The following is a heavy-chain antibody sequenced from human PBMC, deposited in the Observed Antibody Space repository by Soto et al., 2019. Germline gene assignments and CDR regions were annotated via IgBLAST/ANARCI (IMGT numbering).Heavy chain of an antibody. V-gene: IGHV3-30-3*01. Sequence: QVQLVESGGGVVQPGRSLRLSCAASGFTFSSYAMHWVRQAPGNGLEWVAVISYDGSNKYYADSVKGRFTISRDNSKNTLYLQMNSLRAEDTAVYYCARDRIYSSSWYDYWGQGTLVSVSS. J-gene: IGHJ4*02. D-gene: IGHD6-13*01. CDR2: ISYDGSNK. CDR1: GFTFSSYA. CDR3: ARDRIYSSSWYDY.